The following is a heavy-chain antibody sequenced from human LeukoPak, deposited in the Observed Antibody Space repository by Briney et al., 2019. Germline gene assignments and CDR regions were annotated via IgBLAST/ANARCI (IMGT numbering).Heavy chain of an antibody. CDR1: GGSISSPNW. Sequence: SGTLSLTCAVSGGSISSPNWWSWVRRPPGKGLEWIGEIYHSGSTNYNLSLKSRVTISVDKAKNQFSLKLNSVTAADTAVYYCARSASGSYAFDVWGQGTMVTVSS. J-gene: IGHJ3*01. D-gene: IGHD1-26*01. V-gene: IGHV4-4*02. CDR3: ARSASGSYAFDV. CDR2: IYHSGST.